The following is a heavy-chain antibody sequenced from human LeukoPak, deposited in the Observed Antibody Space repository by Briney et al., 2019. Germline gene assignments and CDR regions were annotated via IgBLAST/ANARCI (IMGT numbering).Heavy chain of an antibody. CDR3: ARGPIPYYCSSTSCYGAPDY. CDR2: INHSGST. D-gene: IGHD2-2*01. Sequence: SETLSLTCAVYGGSFSGYYWSWIRQPPGKGREWIGEINHSGSTNYNPSLKSRVTISVDTSKNQFSLKLSSVTAADTAVYYCARGPIPYYCSSTSCYGAPDYWGQGTLVTVSS. V-gene: IGHV4-34*01. CDR1: GGSFSGYY. J-gene: IGHJ4*02.